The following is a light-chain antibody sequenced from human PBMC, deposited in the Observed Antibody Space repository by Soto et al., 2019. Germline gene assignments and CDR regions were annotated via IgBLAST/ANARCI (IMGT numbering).Light chain of an antibody. CDR2: EVS. CDR1: SSDVGGYNY. V-gene: IGLV2-8*01. Sequence: QCVLTQPASTSASPGQSVTISCIGTSSDVGGYNYVSWYQPHPGKAPKLMIYEVSKRPSGVPDRFSGSKSGNTASLTVSGLQAEDEADYYCSSYAASNNLGVFGGGTKVTVL. J-gene: IGLJ2*01. CDR3: SSYAASNNLGV.